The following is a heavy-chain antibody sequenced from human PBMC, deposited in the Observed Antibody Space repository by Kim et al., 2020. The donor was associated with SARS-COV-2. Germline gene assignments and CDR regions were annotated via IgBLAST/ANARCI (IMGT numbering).Heavy chain of an antibody. V-gene: IGHV3-7*04. J-gene: IGHJ4*02. Sequence: GGSLRLSCAASGFTFSSYWMNWVRQAPGKGLEWVANIRRDVSEKSYVDSAKGRFTISRDNAKNSLYLQMSSLRVEDTAVYYCVGVSQLANWGQGTLVTVS. CDR1: GFTFSSYW. CDR3: VGVSQLAN. CDR2: IRRDVSEK. D-gene: IGHD1-1*01.